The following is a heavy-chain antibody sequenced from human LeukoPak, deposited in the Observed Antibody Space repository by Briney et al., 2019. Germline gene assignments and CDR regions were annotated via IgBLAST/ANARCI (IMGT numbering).Heavy chain of an antibody. J-gene: IGHJ2*01. CDR3: ARHMVTAIYWYVDL. V-gene: IGHV4-59*01. CDR2: VFYTGST. CDR1: AYTTNTYY. D-gene: IGHD2-21*02. Sequence: PSETLSLTCTVSAYTTNTYYWSWIRQPPGKELEWIGYVFYTGSTNYNPSLKSRVTISVDTSKNQFSLKLRSVTAADTGVYYCARHMVTAIYWYVDLWGRGTLVTVSS.